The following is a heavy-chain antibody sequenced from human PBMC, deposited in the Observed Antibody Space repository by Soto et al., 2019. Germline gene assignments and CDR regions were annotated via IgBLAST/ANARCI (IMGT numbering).Heavy chain of an antibody. J-gene: IGHJ1*01. CDR3: AIGVSAATRYFQH. Sequence: VQLVESGGGLVQPGGSLRLSCAASGFSFSSYWMHWVRHAPGKGLVWVSRINSDGSSATYADSVKGRFTISRDNAKNTLYLQMNRLTPSDTAVYYCAIGVSAATRYFQHWGQGTLVTVSS. D-gene: IGHD2-2*01. V-gene: IGHV3-74*01. CDR2: INSDGSSA. CDR1: GFSFSSYW.